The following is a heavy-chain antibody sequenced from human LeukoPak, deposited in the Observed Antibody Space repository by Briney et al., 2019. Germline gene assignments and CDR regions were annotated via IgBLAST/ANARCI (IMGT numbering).Heavy chain of an antibody. Sequence: GGSLRLSCAASGFTFSSYGMHWVRQAPGKGLEWVAFIRYDGSNKYYADSVEGRFTISRDNSKNTLYLQMNSLRAEDTAVYYCAKVGFWSGYSSGWYVDYWGQGTLVTVSS. D-gene: IGHD6-19*01. V-gene: IGHV3-30*02. CDR1: GFTFSSYG. CDR2: IRYDGSNK. J-gene: IGHJ4*02. CDR3: AKVGFWSGYSSGWYVDY.